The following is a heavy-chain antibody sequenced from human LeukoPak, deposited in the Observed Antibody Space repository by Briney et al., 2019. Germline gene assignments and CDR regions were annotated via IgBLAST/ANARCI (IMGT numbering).Heavy chain of an antibody. Sequence: GGSLRLSCAASGFTFSDYYISWIRQAPGKGLEWVSYISSSSSYTNYADSVKGRFTISRDNAKNSLYLQMNSLRAEDTAVYYCARDLHCSSTSCYNTADWYFDLWGRGTLVTVSS. J-gene: IGHJ2*01. V-gene: IGHV3-11*06. CDR1: GFTFSDYY. CDR3: ARDLHCSSTSCYNTADWYFDL. D-gene: IGHD2-2*01. CDR2: ISSSSSYT.